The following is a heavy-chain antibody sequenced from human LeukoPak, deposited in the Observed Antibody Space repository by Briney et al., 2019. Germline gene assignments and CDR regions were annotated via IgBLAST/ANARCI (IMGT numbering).Heavy chain of an antibody. J-gene: IGHJ3*02. CDR3: ARDQASGAFDI. V-gene: IGHV3-7*01. Sequence: GGSLRLSCAASGFTLSSYWMSWVHQAPGKGLEWVANIKQDGSEKYYVDSVKGRLTISRDNAKNSLYLQMNSLRAEDTAVYYCARDQASGAFDIWGQGTMVTVSS. D-gene: IGHD3-10*01. CDR2: IKQDGSEK. CDR1: GFTLSSYW.